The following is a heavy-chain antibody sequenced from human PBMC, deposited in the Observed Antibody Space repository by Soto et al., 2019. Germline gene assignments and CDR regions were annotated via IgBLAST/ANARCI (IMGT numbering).Heavy chain of an antibody. J-gene: IGHJ5*02. CDR3: ARLPDVYSNLSYA. V-gene: IGHV1-2*02. Sequence: ASVKVSCKASGYTFTGYYMHWVRQAPGQGLEWMGWINPNSGGTNYAQKFQGRVTMTRDTSISTAYMELSRLRSEDTAVYYCARLPDVYSNLSYAWGQGTLVTVSS. CDR1: GYTFTGYY. CDR2: INPNSGGT. D-gene: IGHD4-4*01.